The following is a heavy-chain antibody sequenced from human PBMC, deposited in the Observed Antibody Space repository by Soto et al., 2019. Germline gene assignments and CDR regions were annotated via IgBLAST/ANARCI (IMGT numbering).Heavy chain of an antibody. CDR1: GGSVSSGSYY. Sequence: PSETLSLTCTVSGGSVSSGSYYWSWIRQPPGKGLEWIGYIYYSGSTNYNPSLKSRVTISVDTSKNQFSLKLSSVTAADTAVYYCASNYDFSSCYSFYSLDVRGQRSPGTFSA. CDR2: IYYSGST. V-gene: IGHV4-61*01. D-gene: IGHD3-3*01. J-gene: IGHJ6*01. CDR3: ASNYDFSSCYSFYSLDV.